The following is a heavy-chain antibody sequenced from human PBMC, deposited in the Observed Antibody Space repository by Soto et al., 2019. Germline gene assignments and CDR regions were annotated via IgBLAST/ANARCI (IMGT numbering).Heavy chain of an antibody. CDR2: VSYDGSVK. CDR3: AKNLNNSSAVPH. D-gene: IGHD6-13*01. J-gene: IGHJ1*01. V-gene: IGHV3-30*18. Sequence: QVQLVESGGGVGQPGRSLRLSCAASGFTFSSYGMHWVRQAPGKGLEWVAAVSYDGSVKHYADSVKGRFTISRDNFKNTLFLQMNSLRAGDTAVYFCAKNLNNSSAVPHWGKGTLVSVP. CDR1: GFTFSSYG.